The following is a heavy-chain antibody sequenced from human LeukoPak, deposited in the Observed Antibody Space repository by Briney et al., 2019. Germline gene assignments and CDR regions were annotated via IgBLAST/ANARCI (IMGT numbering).Heavy chain of an antibody. CDR3: ARGGRDTPIVKFDS. CDR2: ISPNSGGT. D-gene: IGHD5-18*01. J-gene: IGHJ4*02. CDR1: GYTFTGYY. V-gene: IGHV1-2*02. Sequence: ASVKVSCKASGYTFTGYYMHWVRQAPGQGLEWMGWISPNSGGTNYAQKFQGRVTMTRDTSISTAYMELSRLRSEDTGAYYCARGGRDTPIVKFDSWGQGTLVTVSS.